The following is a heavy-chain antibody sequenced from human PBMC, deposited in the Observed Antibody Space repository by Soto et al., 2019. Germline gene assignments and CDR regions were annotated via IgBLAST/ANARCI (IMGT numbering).Heavy chain of an antibody. Sequence: GGSLRLSCAASGFTFSSYGMHWVRQAPGKGLEWVAVISYDGSNKYYADSVKGRFTISRDNSKNTLYLQMNSLRAEDTAVYYCAKDRPKARGGNLHWGQGTLVTVSS. J-gene: IGHJ4*02. CDR2: ISYDGSNK. CDR1: GFTFSSYG. CDR3: AKDRPKARGGNLH. D-gene: IGHD2-21*02. V-gene: IGHV3-30*18.